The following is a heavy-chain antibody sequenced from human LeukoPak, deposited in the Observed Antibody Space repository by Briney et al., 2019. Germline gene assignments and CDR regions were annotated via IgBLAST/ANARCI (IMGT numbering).Heavy chain of an antibody. J-gene: IGHJ3*01. D-gene: IGHD6-19*01. CDR2: IDSDASIT. Sequence: PGGSLRLSCAASGFTFSSHWMHWVRQAPGKGLVWVSRIDSDASITSYADPVKGRFTISRDNARNTLYLQMNSLSAEDTAVYYCARDIGTSGWDDALDLWGQGTMVTVSS. CDR1: GFTFSSHW. V-gene: IGHV3-74*01. CDR3: ARDIGTSGWDDALDL.